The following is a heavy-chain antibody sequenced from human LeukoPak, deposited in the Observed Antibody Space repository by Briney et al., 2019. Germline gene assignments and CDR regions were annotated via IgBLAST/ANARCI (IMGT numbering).Heavy chain of an antibody. Sequence: ASVKVSCKASGYTFTSYDINWVRQAPGQGLEWMGWINPNSGGTNYAQKFQGRVTMTRDTSISTAYMELSRLRSDDTAVYYCAREAPLNPGAHFDYWGQGTLVTVSS. CDR2: INPNSGGT. CDR1: GYTFTSYD. D-gene: IGHD1-26*01. CDR3: AREAPLNPGAHFDY. V-gene: IGHV1-2*02. J-gene: IGHJ4*02.